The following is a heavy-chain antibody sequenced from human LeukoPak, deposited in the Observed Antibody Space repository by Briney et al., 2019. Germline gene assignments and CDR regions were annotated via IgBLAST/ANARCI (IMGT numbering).Heavy chain of an antibody. CDR1: GYTFTHYY. CDR3: ATERDYGSGSYYY. D-gene: IGHD3-10*01. J-gene: IGHJ4*02. CDR2: INPNSGGT. Sequence: GASVKVSCKASGYTFTHYYMHWVRQAPGQGLEWMGWINPNSGGTNSAQKFQGRVTMTRDTSISTAYMELSRLRSDDTAVYYCATERDYGSGSYYYWGQGTLVTVSS. V-gene: IGHV1-2*02.